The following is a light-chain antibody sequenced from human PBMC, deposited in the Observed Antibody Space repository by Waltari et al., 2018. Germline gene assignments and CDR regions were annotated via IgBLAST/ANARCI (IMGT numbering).Light chain of an antibody. Sequence: EVVLTQSPPTLSLSPGERAILPCRASQSIRSYLDWYQQKPGQAPRLLLHGASNRATGIPARFSGSGSGTDFTLTISSLEPEDFAVYYCQQRSGGPTFGQGTKVEIK. V-gene: IGKV3-11*01. CDR3: QQRSGGPT. J-gene: IGKJ1*01. CDR2: GAS. CDR1: QSIRSY.